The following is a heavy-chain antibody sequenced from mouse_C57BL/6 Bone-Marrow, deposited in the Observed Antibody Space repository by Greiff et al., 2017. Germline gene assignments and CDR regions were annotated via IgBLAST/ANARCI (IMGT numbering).Heavy chain of an antibody. CDR1: GFTFSSYG. CDR2: ISSGGSYI. D-gene: IGHD4-1*01. J-gene: IGHJ2*01. Sequence: EVQRVESGGDLVKPGGSLKLSCAASGFTFSSYGMSWVRQTPDKRLEWVATISSGGSYIYYPDSVKGRFTISRDNAKNTLYLQMSSLKAEDTAMYYCARQGTGYYFDYWGQGTTLTVSS. V-gene: IGHV5-6*01. CDR3: ARQGTGYYFDY.